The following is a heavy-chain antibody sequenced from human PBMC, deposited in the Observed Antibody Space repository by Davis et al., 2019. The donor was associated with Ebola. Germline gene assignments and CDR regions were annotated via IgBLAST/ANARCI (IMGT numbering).Heavy chain of an antibody. Sequence: GESLKISCAASGFIFSSYVMSWVRQAPGKGLEWVSTLGTSADTYYADSVKGRFTISRDNSKNTLYLQMNGLRVEDTAIYYCARGTNGYNPGGYFDSWGQGTLVTVSS. V-gene: IGHV3-23*01. J-gene: IGHJ4*02. D-gene: IGHD5-24*01. CDR2: LGTSADT. CDR3: ARGTNGYNPGGYFDS. CDR1: GFIFSSYV.